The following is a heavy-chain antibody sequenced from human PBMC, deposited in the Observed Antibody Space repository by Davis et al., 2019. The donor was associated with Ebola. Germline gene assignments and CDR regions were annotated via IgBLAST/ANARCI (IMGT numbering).Heavy chain of an antibody. CDR2: IYYSESS. D-gene: IGHD6-19*01. CDR1: GGSISSYY. Sequence: SETLSLTCNVSGGSISSYYWSWIRQSPGKGLEWIGYIYYSESSNYNPSLTSRVTISVDTSKNHFSLKLSSVTAADTAVYYCARDSQWLVPGTYYYYGMDVWGQGTTVTVSS. CDR3: ARDSQWLVPGTYYYYGMDV. V-gene: IGHV4-59*01. J-gene: IGHJ6*02.